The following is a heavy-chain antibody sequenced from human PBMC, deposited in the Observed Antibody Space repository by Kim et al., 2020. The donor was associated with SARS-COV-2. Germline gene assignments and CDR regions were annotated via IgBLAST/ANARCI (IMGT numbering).Heavy chain of an antibody. CDR1: GGSISSYY. Sequence: SETLSLTCTVSGGSISSYYWSWIRQPPGKGLEWIGYIYYSGSTNYNPSLKSRVTISVDTSKNQFSLKLSSVTAADTAVYYCARVPLLEPHFAIFGVARNYYGMDVWGQGTTVTVSS. J-gene: IGHJ6*02. CDR3: ARVPLLEPHFAIFGVARNYYGMDV. V-gene: IGHV4-59*13. D-gene: IGHD3-3*01. CDR2: IYYSGST.